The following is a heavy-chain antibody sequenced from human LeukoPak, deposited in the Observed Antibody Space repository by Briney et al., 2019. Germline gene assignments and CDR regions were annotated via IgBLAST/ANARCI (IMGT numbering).Heavy chain of an antibody. J-gene: IGHJ4*02. CDR3: ARAPDAGTTDY. CDR1: GFTFRIYW. CDR2: INQDGSEQ. D-gene: IGHD1-7*01. Sequence: GRSLRLSCEVSGFTFRIYWMSWVRQAPGKGPEWVANINQDGSEQYYVDSVKGRFTISRDNAENSLYLQLNSLRADDTAVYFCARAPDAGTTDYWGQGTLVTVSS. V-gene: IGHV3-7*01.